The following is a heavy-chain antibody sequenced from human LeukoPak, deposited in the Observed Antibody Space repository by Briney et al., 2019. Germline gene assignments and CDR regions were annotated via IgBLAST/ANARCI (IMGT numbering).Heavy chain of an antibody. J-gene: IGHJ5*02. CDR3: ARGVGTTSNWFDP. CDR1: GGSISSYY. V-gene: IGHV4-59*01. Sequence: PSETLSLTCTVSGGSISSYYWSWIRQPPGKGLEWIGYIYYSGSTNYNPSLKSRVTISVDTSKNQFSLKLNSVTAADTAVYYCARGVGTTSNWFDPWGQGTLVTVSS. CDR2: IYYSGST. D-gene: IGHD1-1*01.